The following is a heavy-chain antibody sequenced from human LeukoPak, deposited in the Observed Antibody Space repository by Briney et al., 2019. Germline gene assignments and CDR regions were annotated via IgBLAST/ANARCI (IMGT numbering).Heavy chain of an antibody. V-gene: IGHV3-21*01. J-gene: IGHJ5*02. CDR2: ISSSSSYI. Sequence: GGSLRLSCAASGFTFSSYSMNWVRQAPGKGLEWVSSISSSSSYIYYADSVKGRFTISRDNAKNSLYLQMNSLRAEDTAVYYCVRGYSSGWSPNWFDPWGQGTLVTVSS. CDR1: GFTFSSYS. CDR3: VRGYSSGWSPNWFDP. D-gene: IGHD6-19*01.